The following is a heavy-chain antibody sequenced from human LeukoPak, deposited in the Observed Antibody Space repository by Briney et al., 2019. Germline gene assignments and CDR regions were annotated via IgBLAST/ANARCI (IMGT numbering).Heavy chain of an antibody. CDR1: GGSISSHS. Sequence: SETLSLTCTVSGGSISSHSWTWIRQPPGKGLEWMGYIYYSGSTNYNPSLKSRVTISVDTSKNQFSLKLSSVTAADTAVYYCARSTFYCSSTSCTKGTFDYWGQGTLVTVSS. CDR2: IYYSGST. V-gene: IGHV4-59*11. CDR3: ARSTFYCSSTSCTKGTFDY. J-gene: IGHJ4*02. D-gene: IGHD2-2*01.